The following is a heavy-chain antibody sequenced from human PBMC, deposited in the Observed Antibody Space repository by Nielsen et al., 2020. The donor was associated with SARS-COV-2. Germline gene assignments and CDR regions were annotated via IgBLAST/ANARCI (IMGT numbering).Heavy chain of an antibody. J-gene: IGHJ4*02. Sequence: SVKVSCKASGGTSNTYAITWVRQAPGQGLEWMGRIIPILGVPRYAQKFKGRVTISADKSTSTAYMELSSLTSEDTAVYYCARGDMAREGDADYWGQGTLVTVSS. D-gene: IGHD5-24*01. V-gene: IGHV1-69*04. CDR1: GGTSNTYA. CDR2: IIPILGVP. CDR3: ARGDMAREGDADY.